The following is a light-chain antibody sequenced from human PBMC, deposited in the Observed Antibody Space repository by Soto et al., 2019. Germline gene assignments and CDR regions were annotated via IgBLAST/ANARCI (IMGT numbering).Light chain of an antibody. V-gene: IGKV3D-20*02. CDR2: GAS. CDR3: QQHNDWPT. J-gene: IGKJ5*01. CDR1: QSVSSSY. Sequence: EIVLTQNPGTLSLSPGERATLSCRASQSVSSSYLAWYQQKPGQAPRLLIYGASSRATGIPDRFSGSGSGTEFILTISSVESEDFAIYYCQQHNDWPTFGQGTRLEIK.